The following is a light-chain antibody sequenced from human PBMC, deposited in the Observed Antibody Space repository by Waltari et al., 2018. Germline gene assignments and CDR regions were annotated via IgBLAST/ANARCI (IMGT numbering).Light chain of an antibody. J-gene: IGKJ2*01. CDR1: QSLFYSSTMKNS. CDR2: WAF. V-gene: IGKV4-1*01. Sequence: DIVMTQSPDSLAVSLGERATINCTSSQSLFYSSTMKNSLAGYQQKPGQPPKWLIYWAFARESGVPDRFSGSGSGTDFTLTISTLQAEDVAVYYCQQYYDIPYTFGRGTKLEIQ. CDR3: QQYYDIPYT.